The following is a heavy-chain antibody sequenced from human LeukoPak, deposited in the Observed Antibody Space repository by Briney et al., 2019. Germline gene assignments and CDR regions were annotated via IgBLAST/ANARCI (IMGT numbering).Heavy chain of an antibody. Sequence: SGTLSLTCAVSGGSISSSNWWSWVRQPPGKGLEWIGEIYHSGSTNYNPSLKSRVTISVDKSKNQFSLQLSSVTAADTAVYYCATSPPVVPAAITAFDIWGQGTMVTVSS. V-gene: IGHV4-4*02. J-gene: IGHJ3*02. D-gene: IGHD2-2*01. CDR2: IYHSGST. CDR3: ATSPPVVPAAITAFDI. CDR1: GGSISSSNW.